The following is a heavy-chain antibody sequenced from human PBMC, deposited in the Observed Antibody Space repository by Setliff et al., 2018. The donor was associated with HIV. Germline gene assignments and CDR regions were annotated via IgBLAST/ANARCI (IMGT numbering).Heavy chain of an antibody. Sequence: SETLSLTSAVYGGSVSGYYWSWIRQPPGKGLEWIGEMNHSGSRKYNPSLKSRVTMSVDTSKRQFSLNLTSVTAADTAVYYCARINVLQFLEWSAKEGPFDYWGQGTPVTVSS. CDR1: GGSVSGYY. D-gene: IGHD3-3*01. CDR2: MNHSGSR. V-gene: IGHV4-34*01. J-gene: IGHJ4*02. CDR3: ARINVLQFLEWSAKEGPFDY.